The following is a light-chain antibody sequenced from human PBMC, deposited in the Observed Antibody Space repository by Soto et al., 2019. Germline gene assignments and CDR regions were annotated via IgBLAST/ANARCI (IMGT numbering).Light chain of an antibody. Sequence: EIVMTQSPATLSVSPGERATLSCRASESVSNNLAWYQQKFVQAPRLLIYHASTRATGIPARFSGSGSGTELTLTISSLQSEDFALYYCQQYNEWPLTFGGGTKVEIK. CDR1: ESVSNN. CDR2: HAS. J-gene: IGKJ4*01. CDR3: QQYNEWPLT. V-gene: IGKV3-15*01.